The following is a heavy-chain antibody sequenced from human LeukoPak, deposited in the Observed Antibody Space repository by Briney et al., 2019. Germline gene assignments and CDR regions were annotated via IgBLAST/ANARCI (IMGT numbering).Heavy chain of an antibody. Sequence: ASVKVSCKASGYTSTSYAMHWVRQAPGQRLEWMGWINAGNGNTKYSQKFRGRDTITRDTSASTAYMELSSLRSEDTAVYYCARIGYYYGSGSYYPPGAPDYGMDVWGQGTTVTVSS. D-gene: IGHD3-10*01. CDR1: GYTSTSYA. CDR2: INAGNGNT. CDR3: ARIGYYYGSGSYYPPGAPDYGMDV. J-gene: IGHJ6*02. V-gene: IGHV1-3*01.